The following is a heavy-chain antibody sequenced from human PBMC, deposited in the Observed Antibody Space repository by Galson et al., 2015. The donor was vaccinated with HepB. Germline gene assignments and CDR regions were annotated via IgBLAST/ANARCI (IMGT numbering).Heavy chain of an antibody. D-gene: IGHD2-15*01. CDR1: GGTFSSHA. CDR3: AERYCSGGSCSRLAFDI. J-gene: IGHJ3*02. Sequence: SVKVSCKASGGTFSSHAISWVRQAPGQGLEWMGGIIPIFGTANYAQKFQGRVTITADESTSTAYMELSSLRSEDTAVYYCAERYCSGGSCSRLAFDIWGQRTMGTVSS. V-gene: IGHV1-69*13. CDR2: IIPIFGTA.